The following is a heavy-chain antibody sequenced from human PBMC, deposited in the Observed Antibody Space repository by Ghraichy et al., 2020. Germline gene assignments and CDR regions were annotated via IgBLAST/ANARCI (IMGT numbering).Heavy chain of an antibody. J-gene: IGHJ4*02. CDR1: GGSFSGYY. CDR3: ARSKISPLIAVADSNDY. Sequence: SETLSLTCAVYGGSFSGYYWSWIRQPPGKGLEWIGEINHSGSTNYNPSLKSRVTISVDTSKNQFSLKLSSVTAADTALYYCARSKISPLIAVADSNDYWGQGTLVTVSS. D-gene: IGHD6-19*01. CDR2: INHSGST. V-gene: IGHV4-34*01.